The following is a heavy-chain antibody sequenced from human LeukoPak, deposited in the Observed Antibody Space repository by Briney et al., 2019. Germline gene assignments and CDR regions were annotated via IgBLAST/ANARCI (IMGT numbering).Heavy chain of an antibody. D-gene: IGHD6-19*01. Sequence: ASVKVSCKASGYTFTGYYMHWVRQAPGQGLEWMGWINPNSGGTNYAQKFQGWVTMTRDTSISTAYMELSRLRSDDTAVYYCARGYSSGWGPLADYWGQGTLVTVSS. CDR3: ARGYSSGWGPLADY. V-gene: IGHV1-2*04. CDR2: INPNSGGT. CDR1: GYTFTGYY. J-gene: IGHJ4*02.